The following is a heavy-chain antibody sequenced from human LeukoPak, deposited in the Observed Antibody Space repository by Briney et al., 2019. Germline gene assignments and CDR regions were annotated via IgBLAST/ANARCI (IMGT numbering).Heavy chain of an antibody. V-gene: IGHV1-69*06. Sequence: GASVKVSCKASGGTFSSYAISWVRQAPGQGLEWMGGIIPIFGTAYYAQEFQGRVTITADKSTSTAYMELSSLRSEDTAVYYCARVVVRGSNWFDPWGQGTLVTVSS. D-gene: IGHD3-10*01. CDR2: IIPIFGTA. CDR3: ARVVVRGSNWFDP. J-gene: IGHJ5*02. CDR1: GGTFSSYA.